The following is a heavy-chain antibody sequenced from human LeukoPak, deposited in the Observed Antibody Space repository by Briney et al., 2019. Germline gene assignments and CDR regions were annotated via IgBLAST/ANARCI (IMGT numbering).Heavy chain of an antibody. V-gene: IGHV4-4*07. CDR1: GGSISSYY. Sequence: SETLSLTCTVSGGSISSYYWSWIRQPAGKGLEWIGRIYTSGSTNYNPSLKSRVTMSVDTSKNQFSLKLSSVTAADTAVYYCARPIGCSSTSCYTSNWFDPWGQGTLVTVSS. J-gene: IGHJ5*02. CDR3: ARPIGCSSTSCYTSNWFDP. CDR2: IYTSGST. D-gene: IGHD2-2*02.